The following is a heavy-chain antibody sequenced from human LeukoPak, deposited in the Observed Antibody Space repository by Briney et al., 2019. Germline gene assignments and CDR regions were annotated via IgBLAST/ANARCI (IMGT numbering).Heavy chain of an antibody. CDR3: AKYSSGWELDY. J-gene: IGHJ4*02. V-gene: IGHV3-23*01. CDR1: GFTFDDYA. Sequence: GGSLRLSCAASGFTFDDYAMHWVRQAPGKGLEWVSAISGSGGSTYYADSVKGRFTISRDNSKNTLYLQMNSLRAEDTAVYYCAKYSSGWELDYWGQGTLVTVSS. D-gene: IGHD6-19*01. CDR2: ISGSGGST.